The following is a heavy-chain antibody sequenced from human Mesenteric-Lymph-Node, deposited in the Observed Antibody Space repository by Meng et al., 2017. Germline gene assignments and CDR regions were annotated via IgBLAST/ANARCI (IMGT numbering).Heavy chain of an antibody. CDR2: VDPEDGET. Sequence: EVQLVQSGAEVKKPGATVKISCKVSGYTFTDYYMHWVQQAPGKGLEWMGLVDPEDGETIYAEKFQGRVTMTTDTSTSTAYMELRSLRSDDTAVYYCARVEVGITSGDYWGQGTLVTVSS. D-gene: IGHD1-26*01. J-gene: IGHJ4*02. CDR3: ARVEVGITSGDY. V-gene: IGHV1-69-2*01. CDR1: GYTFTDYY.